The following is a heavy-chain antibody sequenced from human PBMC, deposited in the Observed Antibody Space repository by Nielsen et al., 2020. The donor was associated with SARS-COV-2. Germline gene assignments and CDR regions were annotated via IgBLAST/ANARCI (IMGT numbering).Heavy chain of an antibody. Sequence: GGSLRLSCAASGFTFSSYGMHWVRQAPGKGLEWVAVISYDGSNKYYADSVKGRFTISRDNSKNTLYLQMNSLRAEDTAVYYCARDKFGAFDYWGQGTLVTVSS. V-gene: IGHV3-30*03. CDR2: ISYDGSNK. J-gene: IGHJ4*02. CDR3: ARDKFGAFDY. D-gene: IGHD3-10*01. CDR1: GFTFSSYG.